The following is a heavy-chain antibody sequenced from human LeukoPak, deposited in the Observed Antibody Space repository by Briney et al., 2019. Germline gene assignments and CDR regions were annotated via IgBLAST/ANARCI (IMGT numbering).Heavy chain of an antibody. Sequence: GGSLRRSCAASGFTFSNYGMHWVRQAPGKGLEWVAVIWYDGSNKYYADSVKGRFTLSRDNSKNTLFLQMNSLRPEDTAVYFCARDLTQLALFDYWGQGTLVTVSS. CDR2: IWYDGSNK. CDR1: GFTFSNYG. V-gene: IGHV3-33*01. J-gene: IGHJ4*02. D-gene: IGHD6-13*01. CDR3: ARDLTQLALFDY.